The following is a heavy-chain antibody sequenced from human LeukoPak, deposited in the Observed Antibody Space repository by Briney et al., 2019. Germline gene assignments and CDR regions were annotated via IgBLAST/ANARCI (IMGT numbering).Heavy chain of an antibody. CDR3: ARRALAVAGTPNYYYYMDV. CDR2: IYYSGST. D-gene: IGHD6-19*01. CDR1: GGSISSSSYY. J-gene: IGHJ6*03. Sequence: SETLSLTCTVSGGSISSSSYYWGWIRQPPGKGLEWIGSIYYSGSTYCNPSLKSRVTISVDTSKNQFSLKLSSVTAADTAVYYCARRALAVAGTPNYYYYMDVWGKGTTVTVSS. V-gene: IGHV4-39*01.